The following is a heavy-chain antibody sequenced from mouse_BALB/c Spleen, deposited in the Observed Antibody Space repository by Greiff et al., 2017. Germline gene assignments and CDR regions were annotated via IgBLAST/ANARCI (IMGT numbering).Heavy chain of an antibody. J-gene: IGHJ4*01. Sequence: VQLKESGAELVRPGALVKLSCKASGFNIKDYYMHWVKQRPEQGLEWIGWIDPENGNTIYDPKFQGKASITADTSSNTAYLQLSSLTSEDTAVYYCARGTYDYDERGYAMDYWGQGTSVTVSS. CDR1: GFNIKDYY. CDR3: ARGTYDYDERGYAMDY. D-gene: IGHD2-4*01. CDR2: IDPENGNT. V-gene: IGHV14-1*02.